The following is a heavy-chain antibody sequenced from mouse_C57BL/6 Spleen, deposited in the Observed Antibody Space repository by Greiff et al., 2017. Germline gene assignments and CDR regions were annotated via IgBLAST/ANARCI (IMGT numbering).Heavy chain of an antibody. CDR1: GFTFSDAW. CDR2: IRNKANNHAT. J-gene: IGHJ1*03. D-gene: IGHD1-1*01. Sequence: EVKLMESGGGLVQPGGSMKLSCAASGFTFSDAWMDWVRQSPEKGLEWVAEIRNKANNHATYYAESVKGRFTISRDDSKISVYLQMNSLRAEDTGIYYCTRGYYGSSYWYFDVWGTGTTVTVAS. CDR3: TRGYYGSSYWYFDV. V-gene: IGHV6-6*01.